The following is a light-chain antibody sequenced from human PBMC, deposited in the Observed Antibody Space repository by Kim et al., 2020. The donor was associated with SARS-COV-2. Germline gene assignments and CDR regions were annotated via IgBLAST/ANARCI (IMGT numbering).Light chain of an antibody. CDR3: NSYTRSPSLVV. CDR2: DVS. Sequence: QSISISCNGTRSDIRAYPFVSWYQQHPYTAPHLLISDVSCRPSGVSSRFSGSQSGNTASLTISGLQAADEGNYFCNSYTRSPSLVVFGGGTKLTVL. CDR1: RSDIRAYPF. V-gene: IGLV2-14*03. J-gene: IGLJ2*01.